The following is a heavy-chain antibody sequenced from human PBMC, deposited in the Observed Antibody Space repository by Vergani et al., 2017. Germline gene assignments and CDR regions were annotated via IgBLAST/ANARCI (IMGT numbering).Heavy chain of an antibody. CDR3: ATPRLRFSYYCYYGMDV. CDR1: GYTLTELS. J-gene: IGHJ6*02. CDR2: FDPEDGET. Sequence: QVQLVQSGAEVKKPGASVKVSCKVFGYTLTELSMHWVRQAPGQGLEWMGGFDPEDGETIYAQKFQGRVTMTEDTSTDTAYMELSSLRSEDTAVYYCATPRLRFSYYCYYGMDVWGQGTTVTVSS. D-gene: IGHD5-12*01. V-gene: IGHV1-24*01.